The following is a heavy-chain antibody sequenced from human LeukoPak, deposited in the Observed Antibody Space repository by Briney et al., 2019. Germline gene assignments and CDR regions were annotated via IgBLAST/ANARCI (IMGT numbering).Heavy chain of an antibody. V-gene: IGHV1-2*06. Sequence: ASVKVSFKASGYTFTGYYMHWVRQAPGQGLEWMGRINPNSGGTNYAQKFQGRVTMTRDTSISTAYMELSRLRSDDTAVYYCARGRDSGWYLFDYWGQGTLVTVSS. D-gene: IGHD6-19*01. CDR2: INPNSGGT. J-gene: IGHJ4*02. CDR1: GYTFTGYY. CDR3: ARGRDSGWYLFDY.